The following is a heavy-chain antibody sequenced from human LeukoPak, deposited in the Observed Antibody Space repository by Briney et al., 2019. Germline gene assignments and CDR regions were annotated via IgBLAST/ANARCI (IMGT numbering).Heavy chain of an antibody. CDR2: IIPIFGTA. V-gene: IGHV1-69*01. Sequence: APVKVSCKASGGTFSSYAISWVRQAPGQGLEWMGGIIPIFGTANYAQKFQGRVTITADESTSTAYMELSSLRSEDTAVYYCARYDFWSGYYTLGYWGQGTLVTVSS. CDR3: ARYDFWSGYYTLGY. J-gene: IGHJ4*02. D-gene: IGHD3-3*01. CDR1: GGTFSSYA.